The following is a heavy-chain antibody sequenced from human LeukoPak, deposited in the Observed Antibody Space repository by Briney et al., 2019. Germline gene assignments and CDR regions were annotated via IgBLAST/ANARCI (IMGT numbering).Heavy chain of an antibody. V-gene: IGHV4-59*01. J-gene: IGHJ3*02. D-gene: IGHD7-27*01. CDR3: ATSPWGGNDAFDI. CDR2: IYYSGST. CDR1: GGSISSYY. Sequence: SETLSHTCTVSGGSISSYYWSWIRQPPGKGLEWIGYIYYSGSTNYNPSLKSRVTISVDTSKNQFSLKLSSVTAADTAVYYCATSPWGGNDAFDIWGQGTMVTVSS.